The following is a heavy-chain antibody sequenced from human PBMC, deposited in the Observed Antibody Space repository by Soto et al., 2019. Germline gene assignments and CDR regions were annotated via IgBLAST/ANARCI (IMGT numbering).Heavy chain of an antibody. D-gene: IGHD3-3*01. Sequence: QVQLVQSGAEVKKPGASVKVSCKASGYTFTSYGISWVRQAPGQGLEWMGWISAYNGNTNYAQKLQGRVTMTTDTSTSTAYMELRSLRSDDTAVSYCAREMNLRDYDFWSGPIYYYSGMDVWGQGTTVTVSS. V-gene: IGHV1-18*04. CDR1: GYTFTSYG. J-gene: IGHJ6*02. CDR2: ISAYNGNT. CDR3: AREMNLRDYDFWSGPIYYYSGMDV.